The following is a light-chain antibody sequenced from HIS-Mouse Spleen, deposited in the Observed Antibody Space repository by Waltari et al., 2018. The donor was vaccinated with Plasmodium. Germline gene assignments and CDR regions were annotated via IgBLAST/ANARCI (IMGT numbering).Light chain of an antibody. CDR3: QQSYSTWT. J-gene: IGKJ1*01. CDR2: AAS. Sequence: DIQMTQSPSSLSASVGDRVTITCRASQTISSYLNWYQQKPGKAPKLLIYAASILQSGVQSRFSGSGSGTDFTLTISSLQPEDFATYYCQQSYSTWTFGQGTKVEIK. V-gene: IGKV1-39*01. CDR1: QTISSY.